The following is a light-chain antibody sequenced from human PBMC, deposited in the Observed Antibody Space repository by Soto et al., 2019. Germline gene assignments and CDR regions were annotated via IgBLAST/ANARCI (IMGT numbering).Light chain of an antibody. V-gene: IGLV4-69*01. CDR2: LNSDGSH. Sequence: QSVLTQSPSASASLGASVKLTCTLSSGHSSYAIAWHQQQPEKGPRYLMKLNSDGSHSKGDGIPDRFSGSSSGAERYLTXXXXXXXXXXDYYCQTWGTGTWVFGGGTKLTVL. CDR1: SGHSSYA. J-gene: IGLJ3*02. CDR3: QTWGTGTWV.